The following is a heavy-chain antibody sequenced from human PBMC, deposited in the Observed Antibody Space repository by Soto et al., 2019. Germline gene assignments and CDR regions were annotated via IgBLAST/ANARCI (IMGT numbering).Heavy chain of an antibody. CDR1: GASFSTYA. D-gene: IGHD2-15*01. CDR2: IIPLYPST. J-gene: IGHJ3*02. Sequence: QVQLVQSGAEVKRPGSSVRVSCKASGASFSTYAIDWLRQAPGQGLEWMGAIIPLYPSTNYARKFQDRVTITADQSTTTVYMQLDSLRSEDTAIYYCARVVSGAHDAFDIWGQGTLVTVSS. CDR3: ARVVSGAHDAFDI. V-gene: IGHV1-69*12.